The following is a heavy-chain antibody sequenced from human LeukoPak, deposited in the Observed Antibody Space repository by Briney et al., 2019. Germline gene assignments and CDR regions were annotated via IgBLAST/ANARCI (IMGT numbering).Heavy chain of an antibody. V-gene: IGHV1-8*03. D-gene: IGHD2/OR15-2a*01. CDR3: AREYYEYYDY. Sequence: GASVKVSCKASGYTFTGYYMHWVRQATGQGLEWMGWMNPNSGNTGYAQKFQGRVTITRNTSISTAYMELSSLRSEDTAVYYCAREYYEYYDYWGQGTLVTVSS. J-gene: IGHJ4*02. CDR1: GYTFTGYY. CDR2: MNPNSGNT.